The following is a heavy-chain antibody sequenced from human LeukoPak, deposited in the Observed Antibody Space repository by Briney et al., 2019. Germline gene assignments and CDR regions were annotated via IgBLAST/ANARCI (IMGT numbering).Heavy chain of an antibody. CDR1: GFTFSSYA. D-gene: IGHD3-22*01. Sequence: GGSLRLSCAASGFTFSSYAMSWVRQAPGKGLEWVSAISDSGGSTYYADSVKGRFTTSRDNSKNTVYLQMNSLRAEDTAVCYCAKGPFSSRGYKGYDSWGQGTLVTVSS. V-gene: IGHV3-23*01. CDR3: AKGPFSSRGYKGYDS. CDR2: ISDSGGST. J-gene: IGHJ4*02.